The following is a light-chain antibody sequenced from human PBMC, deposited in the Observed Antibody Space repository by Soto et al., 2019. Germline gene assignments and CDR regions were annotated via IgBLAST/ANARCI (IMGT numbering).Light chain of an antibody. Sequence: EIQMTQYPSTLPSFFGGRVTITCRASQNIGDWLAWYRQKPGTAPKLLIYHASTLVSGVPSRFSGSASGTEVTLTISSLQTDDAATYYCQRYSNYPWTFGEGTKVDIK. CDR2: HAS. J-gene: IGKJ1*01. V-gene: IGKV1-5*01. CDR1: QNIGDW. CDR3: QRYSNYPWT.